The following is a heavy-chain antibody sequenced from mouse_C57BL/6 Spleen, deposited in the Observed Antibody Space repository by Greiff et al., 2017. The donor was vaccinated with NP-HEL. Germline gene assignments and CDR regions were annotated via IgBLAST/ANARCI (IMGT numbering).Heavy chain of an antibody. J-gene: IGHJ4*01. CDR3: ARGHWDRYYYAMDY. CDR1: GYTFTSYW. V-gene: IGHV1-72*01. Sequence: QVQLKQPGAELVKPGASVKLSCKASGYTFTSYWMHWVKQRPGRGLEWIGRIDPNSGGTKYNEKFKSKATLTVDKPSSTAYMQLSSLTSEDSAVYISARGHWDRYYYAMDYWGQGTSVTVSS. D-gene: IGHD3-3*01. CDR2: IDPNSGGT.